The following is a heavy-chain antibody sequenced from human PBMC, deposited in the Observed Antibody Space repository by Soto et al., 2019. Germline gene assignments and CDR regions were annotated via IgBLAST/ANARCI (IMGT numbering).Heavy chain of an antibody. Sequence: SVKVSCKASGGTFSSYAISWVRQAPGQGLEWMGGIIPIFGTANYAQKFQGRVTITADESTSTAYMELSSLRSEDTAVHYCARGQDIVATTEDYYYYYGMDVWGQGTTVTVSS. CDR1: GGTFSSYA. J-gene: IGHJ6*02. CDR3: ARGQDIVATTEDYYYYYGMDV. CDR2: IIPIFGTA. V-gene: IGHV1-69*13. D-gene: IGHD5-12*01.